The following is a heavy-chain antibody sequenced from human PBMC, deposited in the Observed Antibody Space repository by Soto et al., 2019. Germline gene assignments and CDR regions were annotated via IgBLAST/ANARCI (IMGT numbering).Heavy chain of an antibody. CDR1: GGSISSYY. Sequence: QVQLQESGPGLVKPSETLSLTCTVSGGSISSYYWSWIRQPPGKGLEWIGYIYYSGSTNYNPSLKSRVTISVDTSKNQFSLKLSSVTAADTAVYYCARGPPSSSWYLDYWGQGTLVTVSS. V-gene: IGHV4-59*01. J-gene: IGHJ4*02. D-gene: IGHD6-13*01. CDR2: IYYSGST. CDR3: ARGPPSSSWYLDY.